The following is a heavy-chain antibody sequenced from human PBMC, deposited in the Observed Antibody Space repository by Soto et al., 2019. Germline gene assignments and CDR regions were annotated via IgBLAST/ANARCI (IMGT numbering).Heavy chain of an antibody. CDR1: GFTFSVYA. D-gene: IGHD6-6*01. CDR3: ARLEYSSSAGGWY. CDR2: VTANGGST. Sequence: GGSLRLSCAATGFTFSVYAMTWVRQAPGKGLEWVSAVTANGGSTYSADSVKGRFTISRDNAKNSLYLQMNSLRAEDTAVYYCARLEYSSSAGGWYWGQGTLVTVS. V-gene: IGHV3-23*01. J-gene: IGHJ4*02.